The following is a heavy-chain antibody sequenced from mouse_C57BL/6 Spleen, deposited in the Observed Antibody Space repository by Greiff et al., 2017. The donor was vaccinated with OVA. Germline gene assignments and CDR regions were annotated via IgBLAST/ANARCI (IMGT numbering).Heavy chain of an antibody. D-gene: IGHD1-1*01. Sequence: QVQLQQSGAELVRPGTSVKVSCKASGYAFTNYSIEWVKQRPGQGLEWIGVINPGSGGTNYNEKFKGKATLTADKSSSTAYMQLISLTSEDSAVYFCAGDYYGSSYAMDYWGQGTSVTVSS. V-gene: IGHV1-54*01. J-gene: IGHJ4*01. CDR3: AGDYYGSSYAMDY. CDR1: GYAFTNYS. CDR2: INPGSGGT.